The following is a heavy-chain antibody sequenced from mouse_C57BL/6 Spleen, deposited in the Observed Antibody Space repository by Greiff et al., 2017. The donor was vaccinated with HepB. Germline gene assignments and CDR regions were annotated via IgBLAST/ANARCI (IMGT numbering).Heavy chain of an antibody. CDR2: ISSGGDYI. CDR1: GFTFSSYA. Sequence: VQLKESGEGLVKPGGSLKLSCAASGFTFSSYAMSWVRQTPEKRLEWVAYISSGGDYIYYADTVKGRFTISRDNARNTLYLQMSSLKSEDTAMYYCTRDYGRGGFMDYWGQGTSVTVSS. CDR3: TRDYGRGGFMDY. D-gene: IGHD1-1*01. J-gene: IGHJ4*01. V-gene: IGHV5-9-1*02.